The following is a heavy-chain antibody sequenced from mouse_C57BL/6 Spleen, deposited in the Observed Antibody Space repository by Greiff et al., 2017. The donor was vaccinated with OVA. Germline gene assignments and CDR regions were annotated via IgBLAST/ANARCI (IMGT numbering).Heavy chain of an antibody. Sequence: EVMLVESGGGLVKPGGSLKLSCAASGFTFSDYGMHWVRQAPEKGLEWVAYISSGSSPIYYAYTVKGRFIISRDNAKNTLFLQMTSLRSEDTAMYYCARDAPFAYWGQGTLVTVSA. CDR3: ARDAPFAY. CDR1: GFTFSDYG. CDR2: ISSGSSPI. V-gene: IGHV5-17*01. J-gene: IGHJ3*01.